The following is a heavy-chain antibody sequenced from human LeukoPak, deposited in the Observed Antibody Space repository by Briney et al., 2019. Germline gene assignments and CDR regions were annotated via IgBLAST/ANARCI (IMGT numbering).Heavy chain of an antibody. V-gene: IGHV5-51*01. J-gene: IGHJ6*02. CDR3: ARQYGDPSGYYYYYYGMDV. D-gene: IGHD4-17*01. CDR1: GYSFTSYW. CDR2: IYPGYSDT. Sequence: RGESLKISCKGSGYSFTSYWIGWVRQMPGKGLEGMGIIYPGYSDTRYSPSLQGQVTISADKSISTAYLQWSSLKASDTAMYYCARQYGDPSGYYYYYYGMDVWGQGTTVTVSS.